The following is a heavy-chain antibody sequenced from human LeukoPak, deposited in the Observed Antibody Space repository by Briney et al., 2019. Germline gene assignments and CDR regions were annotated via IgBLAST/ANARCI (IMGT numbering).Heavy chain of an antibody. CDR3: AREVQLWFAGPHRYFDY. D-gene: IGHD5-18*01. V-gene: IGHV4-39*07. Sequence: SETLSLTCTVSGGSISSGDYYWSWIRQPPGKGLEWIGEINHSGSTNYNPSLKSRVTISVDTSKNQFSLKLSSVTAADTAVYYCAREVQLWFAGPHRYFDYWGQGTLVTVSS. J-gene: IGHJ4*02. CDR1: GGSISSGDYY. CDR2: INHSGST.